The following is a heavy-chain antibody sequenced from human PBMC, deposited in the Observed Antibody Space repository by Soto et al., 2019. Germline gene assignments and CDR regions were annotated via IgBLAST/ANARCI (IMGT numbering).Heavy chain of an antibody. CDR2: ISSSTIYT. CDR3: ARDADILTGSDAFDI. CDR1: GFTFSDYY. D-gene: IGHD3-9*01. V-gene: IGHV3-11*05. J-gene: IGHJ3*02. Sequence: QVQLVESGGGLVKPGGSLRLSCAASGFTFSDYYMSWIRQAPGKGLEWVSYISSSTIYTNYADSVKSRFTISRDNAKNSLYLQMNSLRAEDTAVYYCARDADILTGSDAFDIWGQGTMVTVSS.